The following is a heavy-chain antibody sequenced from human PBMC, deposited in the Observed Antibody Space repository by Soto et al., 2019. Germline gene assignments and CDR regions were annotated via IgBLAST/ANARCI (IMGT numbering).Heavy chain of an antibody. CDR2: ISAYNGNT. Sequence: ASVKVSCKASGYTFTSYGISWVRQAPGQGLEWMGWISAYNGNTNYAQKLQGRVTMTTDTSTSTAYMELRSLSSDDTAVYYCARLILGYCSGGSCYSSAAWFDPWGQGTLVTVSS. D-gene: IGHD2-15*01. J-gene: IGHJ5*02. CDR3: ARLILGYCSGGSCYSSAAWFDP. CDR1: GYTFTSYG. V-gene: IGHV1-18*04.